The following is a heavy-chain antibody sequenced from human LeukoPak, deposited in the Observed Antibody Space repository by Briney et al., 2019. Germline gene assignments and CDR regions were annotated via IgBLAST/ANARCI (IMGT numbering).Heavy chain of an antibody. Sequence: GGSLRLSCAASGNYWMHWVRQAPGKGLVWVSNINSDGSWTSYADSVKGRFTISKDNPKNTVYLQMNSLRAEDTAVYYCVSFYETYWGRGTLVTVSS. V-gene: IGHV3-74*01. J-gene: IGHJ4*02. CDR1: GNYW. CDR2: INSDGSWT. CDR3: VSFYETY. D-gene: IGHD2/OR15-2a*01.